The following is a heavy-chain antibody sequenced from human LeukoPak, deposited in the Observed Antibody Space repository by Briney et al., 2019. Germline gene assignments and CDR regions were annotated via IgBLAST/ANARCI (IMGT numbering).Heavy chain of an antibody. J-gene: IGHJ3*02. CDR1: GGSISSSSYY. V-gene: IGHV4-39*01. D-gene: IGHD3-3*01. CDR3: ARPGIRREWQEPAFDI. CDR2: IYYSGST. Sequence: SETLSLTCTVSGGSISSSSYYWGWIRQPPGKGLEWIGSIYYSGSTYYNPSLKSRVTISVDTSKNQFSLKLSSVTAADTAVYYCARPGIRREWQEPAFDIWGQGTMVTVSS.